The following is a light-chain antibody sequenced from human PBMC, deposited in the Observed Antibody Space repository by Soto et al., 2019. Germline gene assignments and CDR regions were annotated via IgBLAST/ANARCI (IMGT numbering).Light chain of an antibody. J-gene: IGLJ3*02. V-gene: IGLV2-14*01. CDR3: TSYTSSSSVV. Sequence: QSALTQPASVSGSPGQSITISCTGTGSDVDGYNYVSWYQQHPGKAPKLMIYEVSNRPSGVSNRFSASKSGNTASLTISGLQAEDEAEYYCTSYTSSSSVVFGGGTKLTVL. CDR2: EVS. CDR1: GSDVDGYNY.